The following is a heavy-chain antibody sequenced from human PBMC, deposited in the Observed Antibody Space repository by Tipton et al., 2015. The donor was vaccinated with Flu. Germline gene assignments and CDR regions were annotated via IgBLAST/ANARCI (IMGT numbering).Heavy chain of an antibody. Sequence: TLSLTCSVSGESMGINYYWGWIRQSPGKGLEWIGQISRSGSTYYNSSLQSRVTLSVDSSRNQFSLKVRSVTASDAAIYYCARRDYSNYVSEPKNWFDSWGQGTLVTVSS. D-gene: IGHD4-11*01. J-gene: IGHJ5*01. CDR3: ARRDYSNYVSEPKNWFDS. CDR1: GESMGINYY. V-gene: IGHV4-38-2*01. CDR2: ISRSGST.